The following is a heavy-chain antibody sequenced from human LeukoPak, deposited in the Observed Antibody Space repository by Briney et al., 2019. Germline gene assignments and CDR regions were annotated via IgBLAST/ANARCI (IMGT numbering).Heavy chain of an antibody. J-gene: IGHJ4*02. D-gene: IGHD3-10*01. Sequence: SVKVSCKASGGTFSSYAISWVRQAPGQGLEWMGGIIPIFGTANYAQKFQGRVTITTDESTSTAYMELSSLRSEGTAVYYCAAGLWFGEYIFDYWGQGTLVTVSS. CDR2: IIPIFGTA. V-gene: IGHV1-69*05. CDR1: GGTFSSYA. CDR3: AAGLWFGEYIFDY.